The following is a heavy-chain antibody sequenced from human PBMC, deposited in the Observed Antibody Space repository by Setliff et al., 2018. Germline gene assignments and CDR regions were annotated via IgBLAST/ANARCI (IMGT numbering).Heavy chain of an antibody. D-gene: IGHD1-1*01. V-gene: IGHV3-74*01. CDR2: ISRDGSST. CDR3: ARGPWKHSAYYYYYYMDV. CDR1: GFTFSDYW. J-gene: IGHJ6*03. Sequence: GGSLRLSCAASGFTFSDYWMYWVRQAPGKGLVWVSRISRDGSSTAYADSVKGRFTISRDNAKNTLYLQMNSLRAEDTAVYYCARGPWKHSAYYYYYYMDVWGKGTTVTVSS.